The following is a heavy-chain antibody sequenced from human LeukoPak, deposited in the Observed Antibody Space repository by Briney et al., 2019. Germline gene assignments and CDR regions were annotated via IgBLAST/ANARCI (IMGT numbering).Heavy chain of an antibody. D-gene: IGHD5-24*01. CDR1: GVRFSDYS. CDR3: ARDYKYAFDN. V-gene: IGHV3-48*01. Sequence: PGGSLRLSCAASGVRFSDYSMNWCGQAPGEGLEWISYIGISSGTTDYADSVKGRFTISGDKAKNSLYLQMNSLRVEDTAVYYCARDYKYAFDNWGQGTLVTVSS. CDR2: IGISSGTT. J-gene: IGHJ4*02.